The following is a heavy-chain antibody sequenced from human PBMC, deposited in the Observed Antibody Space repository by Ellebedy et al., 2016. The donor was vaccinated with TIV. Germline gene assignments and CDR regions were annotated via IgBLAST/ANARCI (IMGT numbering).Heavy chain of an antibody. CDR3: GRAWGHNSGYTPYFPDY. J-gene: IGHJ4*02. D-gene: IGHD5-12*01. Sequence: PGGSLRLSCAVSGFTLDDYGMHCVRQAPGKGVEWVSGISWHSGKIGYADSVTGRFTISRDNAKTTLYLQMNSLRAEDTGIFYCGRAWGHNSGYTPYFPDYWGRGTLVTVSS. V-gene: IGHV3-9*01. CDR1: GFTLDDYG. CDR2: ISWHSGKI.